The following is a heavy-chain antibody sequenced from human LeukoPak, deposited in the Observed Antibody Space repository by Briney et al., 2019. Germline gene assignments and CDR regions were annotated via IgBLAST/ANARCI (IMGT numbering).Heavy chain of an antibody. D-gene: IGHD6-6*01. CDR2: IYHSGST. V-gene: IGHV4-38-2*02. CDR3: ARDLAARIWFDP. Sequence: PSETLSLTXTVSGYSISSGYYWGWIRQPPGKGLEWIGSIYHSGSTYYNPSLKSRVTISVDTSKNQFSLKLSSVTAADTAVYYCARDLAARIWFDPWGQGTLVTVSS. CDR1: GYSISSGYY. J-gene: IGHJ5*02.